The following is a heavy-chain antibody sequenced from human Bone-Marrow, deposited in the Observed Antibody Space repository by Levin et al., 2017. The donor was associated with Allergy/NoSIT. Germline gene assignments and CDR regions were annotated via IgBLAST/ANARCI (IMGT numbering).Heavy chain of an antibody. CDR1: GFTFRNYA. V-gene: IGHV3-48*02. CDR2: ISSSSTNI. D-gene: IGHD6-13*01. J-gene: IGHJ4*02. Sequence: GESLKISCAASGFTFRNYAMNWVRQAPGKGLEWVAYISSSSTNIHYADSVKGRFTVSRDNAKNSLYLQMNSLRDEDTAVYYCARDRSLGQQLVYYFDYWGQGTLVTVSS. CDR3: ARDRSLGQQLVYYFDY.